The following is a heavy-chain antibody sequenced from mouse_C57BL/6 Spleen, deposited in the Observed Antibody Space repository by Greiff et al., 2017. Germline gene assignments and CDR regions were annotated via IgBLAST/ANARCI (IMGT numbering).Heavy chain of an antibody. CDR2: ISYDGSN. Sequence: EVKLMESGPGLVKPSQSLSLTCSVTGYSITSGYYWNWIRQFPGNKLEWMGYISYDGSNNYNPSLNNRISITRDTSKKQFFLKLNSVTTEDTATYYCARWWDYDYFDYWGQGTTLTVSS. D-gene: IGHD2-4*01. CDR3: ARWWDYDYFDY. CDR1: GYSITSGYY. V-gene: IGHV3-6*01. J-gene: IGHJ2*01.